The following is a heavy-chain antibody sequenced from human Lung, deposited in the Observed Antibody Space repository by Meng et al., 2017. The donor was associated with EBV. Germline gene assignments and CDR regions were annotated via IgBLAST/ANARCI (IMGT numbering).Heavy chain of an antibody. V-gene: IGHV4-4*02. CDR3: LRGSPGSV. Sequence: VPVRAWGPALVAASETLSLTCAVAGESTTNQNGWACARQPAGKGLEWTGQIPHRGSRAYLTSLNLRVTTSIDKPKTHFAPKLPSVTYADAAMYHWLRGSPGSVWGQGTLVTVSS. J-gene: IGHJ1*01. CDR1: GESTTNQNG. CDR2: IPHRGSR. D-gene: IGHD3-10*01.